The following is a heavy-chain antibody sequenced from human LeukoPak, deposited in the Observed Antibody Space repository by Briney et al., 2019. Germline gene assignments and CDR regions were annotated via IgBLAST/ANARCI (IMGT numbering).Heavy chain of an antibody. D-gene: IGHD1-26*01. V-gene: IGHV3-7*01. Sequence: GGSLRLSCAASGFTFSTYWMTWVRQAPGKGLEWVAKIKQDGSEKYYVDSVKGRFTISRDNAKNSVRLQMNSLRAEDTAVYYCARGGYYYPSPWGQGTLVTVSS. J-gene: IGHJ5*02. CDR3: ARGGYYYPSP. CDR2: IKQDGSEK. CDR1: GFTFSTYW.